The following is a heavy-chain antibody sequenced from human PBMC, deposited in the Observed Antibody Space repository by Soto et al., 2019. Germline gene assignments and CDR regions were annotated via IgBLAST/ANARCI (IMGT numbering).Heavy chain of an antibody. V-gene: IGHV3-48*02. CDR3: ARARYCGGDCSDAEYFQH. CDR2: ISSSSSTI. Sequence: EVQLVESGGGLVQPGGSLRLSCAASGFTFSSYSMNWVRQPPGKGLEWVSYISSSSSTIYYADSVKGRFTISRDNAKNSLYLQMNSLRDEDTAVYYCARARYCGGDCSDAEYFQHWGQGTLVTVSS. CDR1: GFTFSSYS. D-gene: IGHD2-21*02. J-gene: IGHJ1*01.